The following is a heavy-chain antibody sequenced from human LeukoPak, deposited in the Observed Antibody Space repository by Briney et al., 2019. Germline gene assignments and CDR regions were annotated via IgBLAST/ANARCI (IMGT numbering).Heavy chain of an antibody. CDR1: GGSFSGYY. J-gene: IGHJ4*02. CDR3: ASRAVAGTTDY. CDR2: INHSGST. V-gene: IGHV4-34*01. Sequence: PSETLSLTCAVYGGSFSGYYWSWIRQPPGKGLEWIGEINHSGSTNYNPSLKSRVTISVDTSKNQFSLKLSSVTAADTAVYYCASRAVAGTTDYWGQGTLVTVSS. D-gene: IGHD6-19*01.